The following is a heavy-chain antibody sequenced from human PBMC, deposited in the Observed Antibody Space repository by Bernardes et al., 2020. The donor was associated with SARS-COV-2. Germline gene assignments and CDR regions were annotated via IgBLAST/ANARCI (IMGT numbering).Heavy chain of an antibody. CDR3: ALPPSNYDRYGMDV. D-gene: IGHD3-22*01. Sequence: ASVKVSCKASGYTFTGYYIHWVRQAPGQGLEWMGRINPNSGGTIYAQKFQGRVTMTRDTSISTAYMELSRLRSDDTAMYYCALPPSNYDRYGMDVWGQVTTVTVSS. V-gene: IGHV1-2*02. CDR2: INPNSGGT. J-gene: IGHJ6*02. CDR1: GYTFTGYY.